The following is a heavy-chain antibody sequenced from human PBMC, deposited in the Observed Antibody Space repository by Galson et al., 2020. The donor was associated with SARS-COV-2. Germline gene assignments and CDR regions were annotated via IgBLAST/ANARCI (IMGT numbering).Heavy chain of an antibody. Sequence: GGSLRLSCTASGFRFDDYAMHWVRQPPGKGLEWVSSIGWNGQIIRYADSVRGRCTISRDNTRNSVYLEINSLSVEDTALYFCVKDDGIKMTAPWWDNWGQGTQVLVS. J-gene: IGHJ4*02. D-gene: IGHD2-21*02. V-gene: IGHV3-9*01. CDR3: VKDDGIKMTAPWWDN. CDR2: IGWNGQII. CDR1: GFRFDDYA.